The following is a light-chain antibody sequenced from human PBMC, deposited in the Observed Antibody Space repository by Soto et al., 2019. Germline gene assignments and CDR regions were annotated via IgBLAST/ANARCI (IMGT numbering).Light chain of an antibody. CDR2: SAS. Sequence: EIVLTQSPGTLSLSPGETATLSCRASETVDTSSLGWYQQKPGRAPSLLIYSASRRATGIPDRFDASGSATDFTLTISRLEPEDFAXXYCXXXGSSPLTFGGGTKVEI. CDR1: ETVDTSS. CDR3: XXXGSSPLT. J-gene: IGKJ4*01. V-gene: IGKV3-20*01.